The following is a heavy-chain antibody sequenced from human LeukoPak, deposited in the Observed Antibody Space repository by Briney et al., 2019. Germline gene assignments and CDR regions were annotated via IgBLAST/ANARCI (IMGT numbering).Heavy chain of an antibody. CDR2: ISGSGGST. D-gene: IGHD3-10*01. CDR3: ARVWFGELGPSDY. CDR1: GFTFSSYA. J-gene: IGHJ4*02. Sequence: PGGSLRLSCAASGFTFSSYAMSWVRQAPGKGLEWVSAISGSGGSTYYADSVKGRFTNSRDNSKNTLYLQMNSLRAEDTAVYYCARVWFGELGPSDYWGQGTLVTVSS. V-gene: IGHV3-23*01.